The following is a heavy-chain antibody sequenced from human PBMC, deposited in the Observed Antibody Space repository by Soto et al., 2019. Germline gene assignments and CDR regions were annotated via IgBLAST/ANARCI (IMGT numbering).Heavy chain of an antibody. CDR3: AREWRDYYFDY. J-gene: IGHJ4*02. Sequence: QVQLQESGPGLVKPSQILSLTCTVSGGSISSGGYYWSWIRQHPGKGLEWIGYIYYSGSTYYNPALKTRVTISVDTSKNQFSLKLSSVTAADTAVYYCAREWRDYYFDYWGQGTLVTVSS. V-gene: IGHV4-31*03. CDR1: GGSISSGGYY. CDR2: IYYSGST.